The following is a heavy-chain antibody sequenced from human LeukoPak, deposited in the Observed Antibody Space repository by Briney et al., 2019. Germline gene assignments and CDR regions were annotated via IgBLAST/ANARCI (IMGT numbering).Heavy chain of an antibody. Sequence: GGSLRLSCAYSAFNFSDHGMGWVRQAPGKGLEWVAVITHDGSDKYYADPVKGRLSISRDNSKNTLYLQMNSLRPEDTAIYFCAKVGGRSWFYFDSWGQGTVVTVSS. CDR3: AKVGGRSWFYFDS. J-gene: IGHJ4*02. CDR1: AFNFSDHG. CDR2: ITHDGSDK. D-gene: IGHD6-13*01. V-gene: IGHV3-30*18.